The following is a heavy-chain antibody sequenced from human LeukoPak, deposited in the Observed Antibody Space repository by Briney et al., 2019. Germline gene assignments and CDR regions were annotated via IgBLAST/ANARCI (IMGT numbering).Heavy chain of an antibody. CDR2: IYYSGST. CDR3: ARHGSRYTSGWFEGEGYFDY. CDR1: GGSISSYY. J-gene: IGHJ4*02. V-gene: IGHV4-59*08. D-gene: IGHD6-19*01. Sequence: PSETLSLTCTVSGGSISSYYWSWIRQPPRKGLEWIGFIYYSGSTNQNPSLKSRVTISVDTSKNQFSLKLSSVTAADTAVYYCARHGSRYTSGWFEGEGYFDYWGQGTLVTVSS.